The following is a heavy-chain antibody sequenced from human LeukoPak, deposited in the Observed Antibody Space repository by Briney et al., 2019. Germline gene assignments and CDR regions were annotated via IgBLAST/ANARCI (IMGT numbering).Heavy chain of an antibody. V-gene: IGHV3-74*01. CDR1: GFTFSSYW. CDR2: INSDGSST. J-gene: IGHJ4*02. CDR3: ARLLVYNSGGEAFDH. Sequence: GGSLRLSCAASGFTFSSYWMHWVRQAPGKGLVWVSRINSDGSSTSYADSVKGRCTISRDNAKNTLYLQMNSLRAEDTAVYYCARLLVYNSGGEAFDHWGQGTLVTVSS. D-gene: IGHD1-20*01.